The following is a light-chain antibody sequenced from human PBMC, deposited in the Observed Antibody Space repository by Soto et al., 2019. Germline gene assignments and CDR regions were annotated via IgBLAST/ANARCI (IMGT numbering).Light chain of an antibody. J-gene: IGKJ1*01. CDR1: QSLSSRY. Sequence: EIVMTQSPDTLSLSPGERATLSCRASQSLSSRYLAWYQQKPGQAPRLLIYRTSNRATGIPDRFSGSGSGTDFTLTISRLEPEDFAVYWCQQYDSSPRTFGQGTKVDVK. CDR2: RTS. CDR3: QQYDSSPRT. V-gene: IGKV3-20*01.